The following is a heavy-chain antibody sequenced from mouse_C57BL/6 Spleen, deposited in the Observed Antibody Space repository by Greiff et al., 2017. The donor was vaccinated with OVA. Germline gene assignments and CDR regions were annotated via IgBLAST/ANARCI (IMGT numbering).Heavy chain of an antibody. CDR2: IYPGDGDT. CDR1: GYAFSSSW. D-gene: IGHD4-1*01. J-gene: IGHJ4*01. CDR3: ARETGTGAMDY. Sequence: QVQLQQSGPELVKPGASVTISCKASGYAFSSSWMNWVKQRPGKGLEWIGRIYPGDGDTNYNGKFKGKATLTADKSSSTAYMQPSSLTSEDSAVYFGARETGTGAMDYWGQGTSVTVSS. V-gene: IGHV1-82*01.